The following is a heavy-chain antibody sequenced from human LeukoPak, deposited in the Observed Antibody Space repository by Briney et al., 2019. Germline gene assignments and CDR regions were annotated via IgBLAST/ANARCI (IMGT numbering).Heavy chain of an antibody. V-gene: IGHV3-21*01. CDR1: GFTFSSYS. CDR2: ISSSSSYI. Sequence: PGGSLRLSCAASGFTFSSYSMNWVRQAPGKGLEWVSSISSSSSYIYYADSVKGRFTTSRDNAKNSMYLQMNSLRAEDTAVYYCATLHIVDTAMIPDYWGQGTLVTVSS. J-gene: IGHJ4*02. D-gene: IGHD5-18*01. CDR3: ATLHIVDTAMIPDY.